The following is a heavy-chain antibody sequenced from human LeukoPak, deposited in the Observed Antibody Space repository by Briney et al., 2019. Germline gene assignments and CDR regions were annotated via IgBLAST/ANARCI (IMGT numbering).Heavy chain of an antibody. CDR2: ISGSGDNT. CDR1: GFIFSLYA. J-gene: IGHJ5*02. Sequence: PGGSLRLSCAAAGFIFSLYAMNWVRQAPGKWLEWVSAISGSGDNTYYADSVKGHFTISRDNSKNILYLQMNSLRAEDTAVYYCHIYCGGDCYSGGWFDPWGQGTLVTVSS. D-gene: IGHD2-21*01. CDR3: HIYCGGDCYSGGWFDP. V-gene: IGHV3-23*01.